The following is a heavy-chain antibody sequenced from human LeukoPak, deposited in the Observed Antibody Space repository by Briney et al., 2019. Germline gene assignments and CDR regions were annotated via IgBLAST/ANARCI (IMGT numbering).Heavy chain of an antibody. V-gene: IGHV3-11*01. D-gene: IGHD5-24*01. CDR2: ISSSGSIT. Sequence: GGSLRLSCAASGFTFSDYYMSWIRQAPGKGLECISYISSSGSITHYADSVKGRFTISRDNAKNSLYLQMNSLRDEDTAVYYCARLPPGRWLRYWYFDLWGRGTLVTVSS. CDR3: ARLPPGRWLRYWYFDL. J-gene: IGHJ2*01. CDR1: GFTFSDYY.